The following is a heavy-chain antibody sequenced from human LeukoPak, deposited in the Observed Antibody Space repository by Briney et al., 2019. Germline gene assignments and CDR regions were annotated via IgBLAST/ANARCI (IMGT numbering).Heavy chain of an antibody. Sequence: SVKVSCKASGGTFSSYAISWVRQAPGQGLEWMGGIIPIFGTANYAQKFQGRVTITTDESTSTAYMELSSLRSEDTAVYYCARGVGYGYVSGFDYWGQGTLVTVSS. CDR3: ARGVGYGYVSGFDY. CDR1: GGTFSSYA. CDR2: IIPIFGTA. D-gene: IGHD5-18*01. J-gene: IGHJ4*02. V-gene: IGHV1-69*05.